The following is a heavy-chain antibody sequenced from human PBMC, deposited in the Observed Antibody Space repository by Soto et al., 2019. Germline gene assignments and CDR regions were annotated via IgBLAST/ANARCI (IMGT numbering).Heavy chain of an antibody. CDR3: ASPPGARRLNYTSAY. Sequence: PGGSLRLSCAASGFTFSSYWLSWVRQTPGTGLEWVANINEDGSRAYYVDSVKGRFTISRDNAKNSLYLQMNNLRVEDTAVYYCASPPGARRLNYTSAYCGQGTLVTVSS. V-gene: IGHV3-7*03. J-gene: IGHJ4*02. CDR1: GFTFSSYW. CDR2: INEDGSRA. D-gene: IGHD2-2*02.